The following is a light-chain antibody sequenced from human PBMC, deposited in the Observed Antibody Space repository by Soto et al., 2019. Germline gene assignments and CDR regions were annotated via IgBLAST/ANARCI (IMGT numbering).Light chain of an antibody. Sequence: DIHMTQSPSTLSASVGDRVTITCRASRSISRWLAWYQQKPGRAPKVLIYEASNLESGVPSRFSGSGSGTEFTLTISSLQPYDFGTYYCQEYSSFFGGGTRVEMK. CDR1: RSISRW. CDR3: QEYSSF. CDR2: EAS. J-gene: IGKJ4*01. V-gene: IGKV1-5*01.